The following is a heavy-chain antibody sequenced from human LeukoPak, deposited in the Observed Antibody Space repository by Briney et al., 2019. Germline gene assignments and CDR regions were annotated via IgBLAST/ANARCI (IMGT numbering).Heavy chain of an antibody. Sequence: SGGALRLSCAASGFTFSTYAVSWVRQAPGKGLEWVSTISGRGGSTYYADSVKGRFTISRDNSKSTVLLQMNSLRAEDTAVYYCAKARVVLTLKRYFDLWGRGTPVTVSS. CDR1: GFTFSTYA. D-gene: IGHD3-22*01. CDR2: ISGRGGST. J-gene: IGHJ2*01. CDR3: AKARVVLTLKRYFDL. V-gene: IGHV3-23*01.